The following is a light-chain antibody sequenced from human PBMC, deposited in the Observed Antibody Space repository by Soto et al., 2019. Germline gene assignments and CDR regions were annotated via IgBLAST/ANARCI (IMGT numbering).Light chain of an antibody. Sequence: EIVMTQSPATLSVSPGERVTLSCRASESLSSNLAWYQQKPGQAPSLLMYGASTRATGIPARFSGSGSGTEFTLTISSLQSEDFAVYYCQQYNTWSSITFGQGTRLDIK. V-gene: IGKV3-15*01. CDR1: ESLSSN. CDR2: GAS. CDR3: QQYNTWSSIT. J-gene: IGKJ5*01.